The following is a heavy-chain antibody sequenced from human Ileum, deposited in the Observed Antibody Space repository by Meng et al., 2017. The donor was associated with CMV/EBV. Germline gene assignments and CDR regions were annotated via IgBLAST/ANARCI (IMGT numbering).Heavy chain of an antibody. Sequence: SRFIFSDHAMSWVRQAPGKGLEWVSVISGSSRSTYYADSVKGRFTISRDNSKNTVYLQMNTLRVEDTAIYYCAKGYTYDFWSGHYLDPWGLGTLVTLSS. J-gene: IGHJ5*02. V-gene: IGHV3-23*01. D-gene: IGHD3-3*01. CDR1: RFIFSDHA. CDR3: AKGYTYDFWSGHYLDP. CDR2: ISGSSRST.